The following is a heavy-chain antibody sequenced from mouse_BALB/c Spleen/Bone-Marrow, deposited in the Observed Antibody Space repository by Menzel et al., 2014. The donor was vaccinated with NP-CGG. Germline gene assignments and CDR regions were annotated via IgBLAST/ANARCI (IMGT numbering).Heavy chain of an antibody. CDR3: KGYDYDVDSFDY. CDR2: IDPENGDT. D-gene: IGHD2-4*01. J-gene: IGHJ2*01. V-gene: IGHV14-4*02. CDR1: GFNIKDSY. Sequence: VQLQQSGAELVRSGASVRLSCTASGFNIKDSYIHWVRQRPEQGLEWIGWIDPENGDTEYAPKFQGKATMTADTSSSTAYLQLSSLTSEDTAVYYCKGYDYDVDSFDYWGQGTTLTVSS.